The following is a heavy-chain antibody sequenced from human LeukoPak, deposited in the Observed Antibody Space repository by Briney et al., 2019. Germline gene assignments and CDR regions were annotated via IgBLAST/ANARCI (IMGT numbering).Heavy chain of an antibody. V-gene: IGHV3-7*01. CDR3: ARGYDFWSGYPSLYYFDY. J-gene: IGHJ4*02. CDR1: GFTFSSYW. Sequence: GGSLRLSCAASGFTFSSYWMSWVRQAPGKGLEWVANIKQDGSEKYYVDSVKGRFTISRDNAKNSVYLQMNSLRAEDTAVYYCARGYDFWSGYPSLYYFDYWGQGTLVTVSS. D-gene: IGHD3-3*01. CDR2: IKQDGSEK.